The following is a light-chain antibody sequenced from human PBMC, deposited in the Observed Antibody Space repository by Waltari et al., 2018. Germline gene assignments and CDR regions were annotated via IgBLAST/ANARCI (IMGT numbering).Light chain of an antibody. CDR1: QSVLYTDNHKNY. Sequence: DIVMTQSPDSLAVSLGERATINCKSSQSVLYTDNHKNYLTWYQQKPGQSPQLLIYWASNRESGVPDRFIGGGSGTDFTLPISSLQAEDVAVYYCHQHYTTPWTFGQGTQVEL. CDR3: HQHYTTPWT. CDR2: WAS. V-gene: IGKV4-1*01. J-gene: IGKJ1*01.